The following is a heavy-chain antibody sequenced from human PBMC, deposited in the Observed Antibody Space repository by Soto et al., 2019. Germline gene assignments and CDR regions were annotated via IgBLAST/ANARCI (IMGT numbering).Heavy chain of an antibody. Sequence: QVQLVESGGGVVQPGRSLRLSCAASGFTFSSYAMHWVRQAPGKGLEWVAVISYDGSNKYYADSVKGRFTISRDNSKNTLYPQMNSLRAEDTAVYYCARDAIPGGTGIDYFWSGPLDYWGQGTLVTVSS. J-gene: IGHJ4*02. CDR2: ISYDGSNK. CDR3: ARDAIPGGTGIDYFWSGPLDY. V-gene: IGHV3-30-3*01. D-gene: IGHD3-3*01. CDR1: GFTFSSYA.